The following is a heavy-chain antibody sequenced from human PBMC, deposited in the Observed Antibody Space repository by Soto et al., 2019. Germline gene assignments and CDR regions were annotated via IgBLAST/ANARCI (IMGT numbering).Heavy chain of an antibody. J-gene: IGHJ4*02. CDR3: TADTDSNFAY. CDR1: GLSFTIAW. CDR2: VKAKRDGGAA. V-gene: IGHV3-15*07. Sequence: EVQLVESGGGLAEPGGSLRLSCAASGLSFTIAWMNWVRQAPGKGLEWVGRVKAKRDGGAADYAAPVEGRITVSRDDSTHTLYPQMSSLKTEDTGFYYCTADTDSNFAYWGQGALVTVSS. D-gene: IGHD4-4*01.